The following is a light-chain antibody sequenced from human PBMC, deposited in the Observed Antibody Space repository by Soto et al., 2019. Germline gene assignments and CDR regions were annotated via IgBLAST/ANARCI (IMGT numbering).Light chain of an antibody. CDR2: GAS. Sequence: EIVLTQSPGTLSLSPGERATLSCRASQSVSSGYLAWCQQKPGQAPRLLIYGASTRATGIPARFSGSGSGTEFTLTFIGRQSEDLAGYNGRQYVSSPLTFGQGTKVDIK. CDR3: RQYVSSPLT. CDR1: QSVSSGY. J-gene: IGKJ1*01. V-gene: IGKV3-20*01.